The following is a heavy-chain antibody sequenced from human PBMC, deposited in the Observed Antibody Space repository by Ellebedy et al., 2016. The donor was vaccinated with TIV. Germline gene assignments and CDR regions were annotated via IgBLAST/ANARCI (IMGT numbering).Heavy chain of an antibody. Sequence: AASVQVSCKASGHTLTALAIHWVRQAPGHGLEWMGGFNPETGKAVYAQKFQGRVTVTEDTSIDTAYLELSSLRSDDPAVYHCKTPNWHHLDFDHWGQGTLVTVSS. D-gene: IGHD1-14*01. V-gene: IGHV1-24*01. J-gene: IGHJ4*02. CDR3: KTPNWHHLDFDH. CDR1: GHTLTALA. CDR2: FNPETGKA.